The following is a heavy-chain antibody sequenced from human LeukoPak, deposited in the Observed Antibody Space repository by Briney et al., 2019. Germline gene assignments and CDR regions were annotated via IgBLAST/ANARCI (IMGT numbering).Heavy chain of an antibody. CDR1: GYTFTGYY. Sequence: GASVKVSCKASGYTFTGYYMRWVRQAPGQGLEWMGWINPNSGGTNYAQKFQGRVTMTRDTSISTAYMELSRLRSDDTAVYYCARDSYTRRYFDYWGQGTLVTVSS. CDR2: INPNSGGT. J-gene: IGHJ4*02. V-gene: IGHV1-2*02. CDR3: ARDSYTRRYFDY. D-gene: IGHD1-26*01.